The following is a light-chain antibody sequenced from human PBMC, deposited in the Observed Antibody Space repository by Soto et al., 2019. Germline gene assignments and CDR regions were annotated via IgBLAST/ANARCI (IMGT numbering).Light chain of an antibody. CDR1: QILLHSNGYNY. Sequence: DIVMTQSPLSLPVTPGEPSSISCRSSQILLHSNGYNYLAWYQQKPGQPPKLLIYWASTRESGVPDRFSGSGSGTDFTLTISSLQTEDVAVYYCQQYHSTPITFGQGTRLEI. V-gene: IGKV4-1*01. CDR2: WAS. J-gene: IGKJ5*01. CDR3: QQYHSTPIT.